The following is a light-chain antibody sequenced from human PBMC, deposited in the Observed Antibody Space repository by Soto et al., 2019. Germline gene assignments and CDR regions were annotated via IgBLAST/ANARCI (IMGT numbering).Light chain of an antibody. CDR1: SSDVGGYNY. V-gene: IGLV2-14*01. CDR3: ISYTSSSTLVV. J-gene: IGLJ2*01. CDR2: EVS. Sequence: QSALTQPASVSGSPGQSITISCTGTSSDVGGYNYVSWYQQHPGKAPKLIIYEVSNRPSGVSNRFSGSKSGNTASLTISGLQAEDDADYYCISYTSSSTLVVFGGGTQLTVL.